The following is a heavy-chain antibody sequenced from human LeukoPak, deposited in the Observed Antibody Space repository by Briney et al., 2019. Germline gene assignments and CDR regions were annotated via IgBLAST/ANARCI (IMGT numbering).Heavy chain of an antibody. D-gene: IGHD1-14*01. CDR2: ILEDGSYQ. V-gene: IGHV3-30*03. J-gene: IGHJ4*02. Sequence: GGSLRLSCAASGFTFSNYIMHWVRQAPGKGLDWVAVILEDGSYQFYADSVKGRFSISRDNSKNILLLQMNSLRGEDTAMYYCARVRGGGFRTADSWGQGTLVTVSS. CDR1: GFTFSNYI. CDR3: ARVRGGGFRTADS.